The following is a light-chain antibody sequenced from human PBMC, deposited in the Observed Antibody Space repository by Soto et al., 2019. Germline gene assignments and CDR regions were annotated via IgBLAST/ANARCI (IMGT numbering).Light chain of an antibody. CDR3: QSYESSGYV. V-gene: IGLV1-40*01. CDR1: SSNIGAGYD. CDR2: GNS. J-gene: IGLJ1*01. Sequence: QSVLTQPPSVSGAPGQRVTISCTGSSSNIGAGYDVHGYQQLPGTAPKLLIYGNSNRPSGVPDRFSGSKSGTSAYLAITGLQAEDEADYFCQSYESSGYVFGTGTKVTVL.